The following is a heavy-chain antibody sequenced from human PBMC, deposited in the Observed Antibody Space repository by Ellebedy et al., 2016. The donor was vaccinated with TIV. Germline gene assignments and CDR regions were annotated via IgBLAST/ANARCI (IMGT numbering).Heavy chain of an antibody. Sequence: GGSLRLSCAASGFTFSSYAMHWVRQAPGKGLEWVVVISYDGSNKYYADSVKGRFTISRDNSKNTLYLQMNSLRAEDTAVYYCARDPYYDFWSGYSGGMDVWGQGTTVTVSS. V-gene: IGHV3-30-3*01. CDR3: ARDPYYDFWSGYSGGMDV. D-gene: IGHD3-3*01. J-gene: IGHJ6*02. CDR1: GFTFSSYA. CDR2: ISYDGSNK.